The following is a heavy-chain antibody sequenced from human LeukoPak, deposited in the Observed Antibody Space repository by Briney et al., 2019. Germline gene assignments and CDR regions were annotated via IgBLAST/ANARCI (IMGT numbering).Heavy chain of an antibody. D-gene: IGHD4-11*01. CDR1: GFTFSHYS. V-gene: IGHV3-21*01. Sequence: GGSLRLSCAACGFTFSHYSIDWVRQAPGKGLERVASITSSSSHIYYADSVKGRFTISRDNAKNEVYLQMNSLRAEDTAIYYCARVMMGATVTTFHYYCMDVWALGQRSPSP. CDR2: ITSSSSHI. CDR3: ARVMMGATVTTFHYYCMDV. J-gene: IGHJ6*03.